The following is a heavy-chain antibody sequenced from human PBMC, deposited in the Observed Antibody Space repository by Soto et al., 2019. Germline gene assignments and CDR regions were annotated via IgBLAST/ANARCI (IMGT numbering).Heavy chain of an antibody. CDR2: INAGNGNT. Sequence: QVQLVQSGAEEKKPGASVKVSCKASGYTFTSYAMHWVRQAPGQRLEWMGWINAGNGNTKYSQKFQGRVTITRDTSASSDYMEVSSLRSEDTAVYYCARGGGWYVWFDPWGQGTLVTVSS. D-gene: IGHD6-19*01. V-gene: IGHV1-3*05. J-gene: IGHJ5*02. CDR3: ARGGGWYVWFDP. CDR1: GYTFTSYA.